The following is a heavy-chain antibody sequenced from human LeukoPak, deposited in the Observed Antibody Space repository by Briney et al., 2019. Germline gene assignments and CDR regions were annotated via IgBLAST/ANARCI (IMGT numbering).Heavy chain of an antibody. CDR1: GFTFSSYW. D-gene: IGHD3-10*01. CDR3: AKGAFRDQVQGYYYMDV. J-gene: IGHJ6*03. V-gene: IGHV3-7*01. Sequence: GGSLRLSCAASGFTFSSYWMSWVRQAPGKGLEWVANIKQDGSEKYYVDSVKGRFIISRDNAKNSLYLQMNRLRAEDTAVYYCAKGAFRDQVQGYYYMDVWGKGTTVTVSS. CDR2: IKQDGSEK.